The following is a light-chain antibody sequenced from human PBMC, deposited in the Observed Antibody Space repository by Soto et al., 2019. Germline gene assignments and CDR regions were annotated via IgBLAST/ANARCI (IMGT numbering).Light chain of an antibody. CDR3: QYYGTSGYT. V-gene: IGKV3-20*01. CDR2: VAS. CDR1: QSVSSSY. Sequence: EIVLTQSPGTLSLSPGERATLSCRASQSVSSSYLAWYQHKPGQAPRLLIYVASSRATGIPDRFSGSGSGTDFTLTISRLEPEDFAVYYCQYYGTSGYTFGQGTKLEIK. J-gene: IGKJ2*01.